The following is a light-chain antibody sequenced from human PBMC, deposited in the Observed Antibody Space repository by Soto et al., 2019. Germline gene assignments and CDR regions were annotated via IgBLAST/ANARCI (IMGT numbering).Light chain of an antibody. CDR1: QSISDT. Sequence: EIVMTQSPATLSVSPGGRSTLSCRASQSISDTLAWYQQKPGQAPRLLIYDASTRATGIPARFSGSGSGTEFTLTISSLQSEDFAVYYCQQRSYPITFGQGTRLEIK. CDR3: QQRSYPIT. CDR2: DAS. V-gene: IGKV3-15*01. J-gene: IGKJ5*01.